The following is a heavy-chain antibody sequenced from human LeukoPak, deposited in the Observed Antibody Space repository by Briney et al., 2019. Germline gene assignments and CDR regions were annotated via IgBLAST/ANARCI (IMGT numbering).Heavy chain of an antibody. CDR3: ARDLTIAAAGTGAFDI. J-gene: IGHJ3*02. D-gene: IGHD6-13*01. CDR2: ISAYNGNT. CDR1: GYTFTSYG. Sequence: AXVKVSCKASGYTFTSYGISWVRQAPGQGVEWMGWISAYNGNTNYAQKLKGRVTMTTDTSTSTAYMELRSLRSDDTAVYYCARDLTIAAAGTGAFDIWGQGTMVTVSS. V-gene: IGHV1-18*01.